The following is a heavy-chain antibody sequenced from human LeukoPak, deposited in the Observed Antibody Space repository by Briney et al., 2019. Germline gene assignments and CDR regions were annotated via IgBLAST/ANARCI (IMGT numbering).Heavy chain of an antibody. Sequence: PGESLRLSCAASGFTFGSNVMSWVRQAPGKGLEWVSAITASGDNTYYADSVKGRLTISRDNSKNTLYLQMSSLRAEDTAVYYCAKQGYSSWYEYWGQGTLVTVSS. D-gene: IGHD6-13*01. CDR2: ITASGDNT. V-gene: IGHV3-23*01. CDR3: AKQGYSSWYEY. CDR1: GFTFGSNV. J-gene: IGHJ4*02.